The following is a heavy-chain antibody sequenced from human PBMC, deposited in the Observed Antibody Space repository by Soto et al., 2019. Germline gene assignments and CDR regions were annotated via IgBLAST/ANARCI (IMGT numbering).Heavy chain of an antibody. Sequence: GGSLRLSCAASGFTFSYYPMHWVRQAPGKGLEWVAVISFDGSNKYYADSVKGRFTISRDNSKNTLYLQMNDLRSEDTAVYYCARVPADLVAILYIYPQGGREQMSNMDVWGQGTTVTVSS. D-gene: IGHD5-12*01. J-gene: IGHJ6*02. CDR2: ISFDGSNK. V-gene: IGHV3-30-3*01. CDR3: ARVPADLVAILYIYPQGGREQMSNMDV. CDR1: GFTFSYYP.